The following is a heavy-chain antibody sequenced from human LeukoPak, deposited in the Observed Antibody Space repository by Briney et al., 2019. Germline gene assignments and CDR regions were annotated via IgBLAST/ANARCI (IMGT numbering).Heavy chain of an antibody. CDR3: ATRPTPPYYYYYMDV. CDR2: ISHSGST. Sequence: PSETLSLTCAVYGGSFSGYYWNWIRQPPGKGLEWIGEISHSGSTNYNPSLKSRVTISVDTSKNQFSLKLNSVTAADTAVYYCATRPTPPYYYYYMDVWGKGTTVTVSS. CDR1: GGSFSGYY. J-gene: IGHJ6*03. V-gene: IGHV4-34*01. D-gene: IGHD4-23*01.